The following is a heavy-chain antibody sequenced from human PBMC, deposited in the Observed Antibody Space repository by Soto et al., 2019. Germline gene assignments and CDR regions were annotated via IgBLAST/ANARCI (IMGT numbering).Heavy chain of an antibody. CDR3: ARGYSSSFTAPTQGEYYYYMDV. V-gene: IGHV4-59*08. CDR1: GGSISSYY. J-gene: IGHJ6*03. D-gene: IGHD6-6*01. Sequence: QVQLQESGPGLVKPSETLSLTCTVSGGSISSYYWSWIRQPPGKGLEWIGYIYYSGSTNYNPSFKSRATISVDTSKNQFTLKLSSVTAADTAVYYCARGYSSSFTAPTQGEYYYYMDVWGKGTTVTVSS. CDR2: IYYSGST.